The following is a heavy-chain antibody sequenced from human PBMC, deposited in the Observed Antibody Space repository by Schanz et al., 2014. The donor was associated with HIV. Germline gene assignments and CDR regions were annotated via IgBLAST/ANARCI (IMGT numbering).Heavy chain of an antibody. D-gene: IGHD4-17*01. CDR3: AKSRGDSWPYGMDV. CDR2: ISDTGVRT. CDR1: GFTFSTYA. J-gene: IGHJ6*02. V-gene: IGHV3-23*01. Sequence: EVQLLESGGGLVQPGGSLRLSCAASGFTFSTYAMTWVRQPPGKGLEWVSGISDTGVRTNYADSVKGRLTISRDNSENTLYLQMNSLRAEDTAVYYCAKSRGDSWPYGMDVWGQGTTVTVSS.